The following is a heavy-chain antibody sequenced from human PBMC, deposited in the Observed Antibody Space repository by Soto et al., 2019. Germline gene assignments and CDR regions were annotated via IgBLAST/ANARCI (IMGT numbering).Heavy chain of an antibody. CDR3: AKADCSSTSCGGYYYYYYGMDV. V-gene: IGHV3-23*01. CDR1: GFTFSSYA. J-gene: IGHJ6*02. CDR2: ISGSGGST. D-gene: IGHD2-2*01. Sequence: LRLSCAASGFTFSSYAMSWVRQAPGKGLEWVSAISGSGGSTYYADSVKGRFTISRDNSKNTLYLQMNSLRAEDTAVYYCAKADCSSTSCGGYYYYYYGMDVWGQGTTVTVYS.